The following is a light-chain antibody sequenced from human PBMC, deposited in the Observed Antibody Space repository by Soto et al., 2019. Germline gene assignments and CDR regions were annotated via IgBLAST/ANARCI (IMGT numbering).Light chain of an antibody. CDR1: QSISSN. V-gene: IGKV3-15*01. Sequence: EIVMTQSPATLSVSPGERATLSCRASQSISSNLAWYQQKPGQAPRLLIYGASTRATGIPARFSGSGSGTEFTFTISSLQSEDFGVYYCQQYNNWPPRVAFGGGTKVEIK. CDR2: GAS. CDR3: QQYNNWPPRVA. J-gene: IGKJ4*01.